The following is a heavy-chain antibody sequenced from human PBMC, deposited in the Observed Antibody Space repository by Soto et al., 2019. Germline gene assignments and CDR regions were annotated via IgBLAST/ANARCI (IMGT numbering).Heavy chain of an antibody. Sequence: ETLSLTCTVSGGSVNSGSYYWSWIRQPPGKGLEWIGYIYYSGSTNYNPSLKSRVTISVDTSKNQFSLKLSSVTAADTAVYYCARDRWIAATRWFDPWGQGTLVTVSS. D-gene: IGHD6-13*01. J-gene: IGHJ5*02. CDR3: ARDRWIAATRWFDP. CDR2: IYYSGST. V-gene: IGHV4-61*01. CDR1: GGSVNSGSYY.